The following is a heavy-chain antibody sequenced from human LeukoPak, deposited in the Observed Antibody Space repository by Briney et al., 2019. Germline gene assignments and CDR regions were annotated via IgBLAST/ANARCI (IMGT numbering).Heavy chain of an antibody. J-gene: IGHJ3*02. CDR2: IYPGDSDT. CDR3: ASIVVVPAATAAGAFDI. CDR1: GYSFTSYW. Sequence: GESLKISCKGSGYSFTSYWIGWVRQMPGKGLEWRGIIYPGDSDTRYSPSFQGQVTISADKSISTAYLQWSSLKASDTAMYYCASIVVVPAATAAGAFDIWGQGTMVTVSS. V-gene: IGHV5-51*01. D-gene: IGHD2-2*01.